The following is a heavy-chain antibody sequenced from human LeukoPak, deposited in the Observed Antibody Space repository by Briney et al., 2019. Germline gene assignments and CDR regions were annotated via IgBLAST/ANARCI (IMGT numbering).Heavy chain of an antibody. CDR2: INWNGGST. J-gene: IGHJ4*02. V-gene: IGHV3-20*01. D-gene: IGHD3-9*01. Sequence: GGSLRLSCAASGFTFDDYGMSWVSQAPGKGLEWVSGINWNGGSTGYADSVKGRFTISRDNAKNSLYLQMNRVRVEDTALYHCARYPIHNDDILTGPFDYWGQGTLVTVSS. CDR1: GFTFDDYG. CDR3: ARYPIHNDDILTGPFDY.